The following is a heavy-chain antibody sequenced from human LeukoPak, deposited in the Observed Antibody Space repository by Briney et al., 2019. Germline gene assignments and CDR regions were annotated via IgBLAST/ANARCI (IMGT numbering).Heavy chain of an antibody. J-gene: IGHJ4*02. V-gene: IGHV1-2*02. CDR3: ARARYDSSGYLFDY. CDR2: INPSSGGT. D-gene: IGHD3-22*01. Sequence: SVKVSCKASVYTFTGYYMHWVRQAPGQGLEWMGWINPSSGGTNYAQMFQGRVTMTRDMSISTAYMELSRLRSDDTAVYYCARARYDSSGYLFDYWGQGTLVTVSS. CDR1: VYTFTGYY.